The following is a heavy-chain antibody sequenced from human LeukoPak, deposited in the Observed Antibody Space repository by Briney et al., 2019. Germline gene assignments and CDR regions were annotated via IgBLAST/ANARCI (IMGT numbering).Heavy chain of an antibody. Sequence: PSETLSLTCTVSGGSISSYYWSWIRQPPGKGLEWIGYIYYSGSTNYNPSLKSRVTISVDTSKNQFSLKLSSVTAADTAVYYCARGRSPVAGTSVVDPWGQGTLVTVSS. CDR1: GGSISSYY. CDR3: ARGRSPVAGTSVVDP. V-gene: IGHV4-59*12. J-gene: IGHJ5*02. CDR2: IYYSGST. D-gene: IGHD6-19*01.